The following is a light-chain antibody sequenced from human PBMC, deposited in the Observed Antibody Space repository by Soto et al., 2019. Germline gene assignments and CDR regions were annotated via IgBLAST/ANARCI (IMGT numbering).Light chain of an antibody. CDR3: QQRSNWPLFT. V-gene: IGKV3-11*01. Sequence: EIVLTQSPATLSLSPGERATLSCRASQSVSSYLAWYQQKPGQAPRLLIYDASNRATGIPARFSGSGSGTDFTLTISSLELEDFVVYYCQQRSNWPLFTFGPGTKVDIK. CDR2: DAS. J-gene: IGKJ3*01. CDR1: QSVSSY.